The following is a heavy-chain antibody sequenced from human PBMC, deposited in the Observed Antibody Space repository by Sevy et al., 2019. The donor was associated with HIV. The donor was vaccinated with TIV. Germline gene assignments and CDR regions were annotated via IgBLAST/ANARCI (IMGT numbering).Heavy chain of an antibody. CDR1: GGTFSSYA. CDR2: IIPIFATA. V-gene: IGHV1-69*06. D-gene: IGHD3-9*01. CDR3: ARANEEGLVTPIVRYFDY. Sequence: ASVKVSCKASGGTFSSYAISWVRQAPGQGLEWMGGIIPIFATANYAQKFQGRVTITADKSTSTAYMELSSLRSEDTAVYYCARANEEGLVTPIVRYFDYWGQGTLVTVSS. J-gene: IGHJ4*02.